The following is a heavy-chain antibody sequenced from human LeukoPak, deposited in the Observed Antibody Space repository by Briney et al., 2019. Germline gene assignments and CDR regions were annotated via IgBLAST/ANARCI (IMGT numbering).Heavy chain of an antibody. V-gene: IGHV4-39*07. Sequence: PSETLSLTCTVSGGSISSSSYYWGWIRQPPGKGLEWIGSIYYSGSTYYNPSLKSRVTISVDTSKNQFSLKLSSVTAADTAVYYCARDGMATIPYYFDYWGQGTLVTVSS. J-gene: IGHJ4*02. CDR1: GGSISSSSYY. CDR3: ARDGMATIPYYFDY. CDR2: IYYSGST. D-gene: IGHD5-24*01.